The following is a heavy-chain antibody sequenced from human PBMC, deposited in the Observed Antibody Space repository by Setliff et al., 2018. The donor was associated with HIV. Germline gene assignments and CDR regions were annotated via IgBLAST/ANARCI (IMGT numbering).Heavy chain of an antibody. Sequence: ASVKVSCKASGYRFTNFAISWVRQAPGQGLEWMGWISGYSDNTNYAQNLQGRVTMTTDTSSSTSYMELRSLTSDDTAMYYCARVRAGALLNAFDIWGQGTMGTVSS. CDR1: GYRFTNFA. J-gene: IGHJ3*02. D-gene: IGHD1-26*01. CDR2: ISGYSDNT. V-gene: IGHV1-18*01. CDR3: ARVRAGALLNAFDI.